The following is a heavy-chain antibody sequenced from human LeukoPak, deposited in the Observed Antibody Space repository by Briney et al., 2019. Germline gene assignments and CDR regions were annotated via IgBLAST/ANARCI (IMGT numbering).Heavy chain of an antibody. J-gene: IGHJ2*01. CDR1: GFTFSDYY. D-gene: IGHD3-22*01. V-gene: IGHV3-11*04. CDR3: ARDGEGYYDSSPYWYFDL. Sequence: GGSLRLSCAVSGFTFSDYYMSWIRQAPGKGLEWVSYISSSGSTIYYADSVKGRFTISRDNAKNSLYLQMNSLRAEDTAVYYCARDGEGYYDSSPYWYFDLWGRGTLVTVSS. CDR2: ISSSGSTI.